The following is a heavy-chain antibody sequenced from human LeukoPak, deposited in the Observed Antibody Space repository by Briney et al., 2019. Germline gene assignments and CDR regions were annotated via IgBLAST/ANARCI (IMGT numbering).Heavy chain of an antibody. J-gene: IGHJ4*02. CDR1: GFTFSSYA. Sequence: GGSLRLSCAASGFTFSSYATSWVRQAPGKGLDWVSAISLGGSVTYNADSVKGRFTIFRDNSKNTLYLQMNSLRVEDTAIYYCAKALEPPFWFDYWGQGTLVTVSS. D-gene: IGHD1-1*01. CDR2: ISLGGSVT. V-gene: IGHV3-23*01. CDR3: AKALEPPFWFDY.